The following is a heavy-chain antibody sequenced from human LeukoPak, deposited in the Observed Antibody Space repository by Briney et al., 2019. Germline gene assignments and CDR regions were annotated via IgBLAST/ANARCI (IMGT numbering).Heavy chain of an antibody. CDR3: VKDMSPRNSNGLDY. CDR2: ISWNSGGI. CDR1: GFTFAEYG. D-gene: IGHD3-22*01. J-gene: IGHJ4*02. V-gene: IGHV3-9*03. Sequence: HPGGSLRLSCAASGFTFAEYGMHWVRQVPGKGLEWVAGISWNSGGIDYADSVKGRFTISRHNARKSLYLQMNNLRFEDMALYYCVKDMSPRNSNGLDYWGQGALVTVSS.